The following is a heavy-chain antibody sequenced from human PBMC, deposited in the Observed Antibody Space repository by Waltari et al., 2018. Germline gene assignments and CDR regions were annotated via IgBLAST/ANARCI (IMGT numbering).Heavy chain of an antibody. CDR2: IGNQGNTYAT. CDR1: VIIIRVSP. Sequence: EVLLLESWGRLVQPGMFLKLSCAAPVIIIRVSPIHCFRQASGKGLEWVGRIGNQGNTYATVYTESVKGRFTISRDDSKNTAYLQMNSLKIEDTAFYYCTRSPGFGPWGQGTLVTVSS. CDR3: TRSPGFGP. J-gene: IGHJ5*02. V-gene: IGHV3-73*02.